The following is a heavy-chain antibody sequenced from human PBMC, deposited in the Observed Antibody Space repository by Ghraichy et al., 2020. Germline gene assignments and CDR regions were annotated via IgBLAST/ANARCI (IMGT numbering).Heavy chain of an antibody. CDR2: INPSGGST. CDR3: AREGGELLHEVAEYFQH. D-gene: IGHD1-26*01. J-gene: IGHJ1*01. V-gene: IGHV1-46*01. Sequence: ASVKVSCKASGYTFTSYYMHWVRQAPGQGLEWMGIINPSGGSTSYAQKFQGRVTMTRDTSTSTVYMELSSLRSEDTAVYYCAREGGELLHEVAEYFQHWGQGTLVTVSS. CDR1: GYTFTSYY.